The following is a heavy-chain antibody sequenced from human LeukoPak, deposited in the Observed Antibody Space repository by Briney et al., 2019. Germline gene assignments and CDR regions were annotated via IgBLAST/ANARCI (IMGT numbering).Heavy chain of an antibody. D-gene: IGHD4-17*01. Sequence: GGTLRLSCEASGFSFSSYGMSWVRQAPGEGLEWVSGFSASDGSRYYADSVKGRFTISRDNSKNMLYLQMNSLRAEDTAVYYCAHKRVYGDYFYFQHWGQGTLVTVSS. V-gene: IGHV3-23*01. CDR2: FSASDGSR. J-gene: IGHJ1*01. CDR3: AHKRVYGDYFYFQH. CDR1: GFSFSSYG.